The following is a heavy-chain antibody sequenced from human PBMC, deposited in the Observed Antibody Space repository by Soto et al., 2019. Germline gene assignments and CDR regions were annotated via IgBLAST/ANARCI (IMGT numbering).Heavy chain of an antibody. CDR3: ATIPATTIHTDY. CDR2: IYYSGST. J-gene: IGHJ4*02. Sequence: QLQLQESGPGLVKPSETLSLTCTVSGGSITSSYYWGWIRQPPGKGLEWIGSIYYSGSTYDNPSLKRRVTISVDTSKNQFSLKLSSVTAADTAVYYCATIPATTIHTDYWGQGTLVTVSS. V-gene: IGHV4-39*01. D-gene: IGHD2-2*02. CDR1: GGSITSSYY.